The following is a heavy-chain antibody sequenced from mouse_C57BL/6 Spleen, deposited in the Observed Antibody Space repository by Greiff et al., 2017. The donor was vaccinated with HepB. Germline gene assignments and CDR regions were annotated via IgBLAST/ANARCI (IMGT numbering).Heavy chain of an antibody. J-gene: IGHJ4*01. CDR3: ARHRFYYEAMDY. Sequence: EVQGVESGGGLVQPGGSLKLSCAASGFTFSDYYMYWVRQTPEKRLEWVAYISNGGGSTYYPDTVKGRFTISRDNAKNTLYLQMSRLESEDTAMYYCARHRFYYEAMDYWGQGTSVTVSS. CDR2: ISNGGGST. CDR1: GFTFSDYY. V-gene: IGHV5-12*01. D-gene: IGHD2-4*01.